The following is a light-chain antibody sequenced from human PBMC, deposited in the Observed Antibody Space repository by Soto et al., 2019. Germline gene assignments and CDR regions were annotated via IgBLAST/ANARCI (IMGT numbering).Light chain of an antibody. CDR1: ISNIGSNH. V-gene: IGLV1-47*01. CDR2: RNN. CDR3: AQWDDRRIGRGV. J-gene: IGLJ1*01. Sequence: QSVLTQPPSASGTPGQRVTISCSGTISNIGSNHVYWYQQLPGRAPTLLIYRNNQRPSGVPDRFSGSKTCTSASLAISGLRYAEEADYYCAQWDDRRIGRGVFGTGTKLTVL.